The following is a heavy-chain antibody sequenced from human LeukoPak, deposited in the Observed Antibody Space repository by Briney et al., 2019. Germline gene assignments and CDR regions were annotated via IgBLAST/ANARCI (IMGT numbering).Heavy chain of an antibody. V-gene: IGHV3-21*05. CDR3: ARGGIVLPPAPDTH. CDR1: GFTFSSSS. D-gene: IGHD2-2*01. CDR2: IGITANII. J-gene: IGHJ4*02. Sequence: GSLRLSCAASGFTFSSSSMSWVRQAPGKGLEWISIIGITANIIYHADSVKGRFTISRDNAKNSLDLQMHSLRADDTAVYYCARGGIVLPPAPDTHWGQGTLVTVSS.